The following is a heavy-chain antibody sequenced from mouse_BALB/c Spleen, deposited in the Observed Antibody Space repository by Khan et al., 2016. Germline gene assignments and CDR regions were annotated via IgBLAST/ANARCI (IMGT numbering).Heavy chain of an antibody. V-gene: IGHV14-1*02. J-gene: IGHJ2*01. CDR3: GSPPYFFDY. CDR1: GFNIKDYY. CDR2: IDPENGNS. Sequence: VQLKQSGAELVRPGALVKLTCKASGFNIKDYYMHWVKQSPEQGLEWIGWIDPENGNSIYDPKFQGKASITADTSSNTAYLQVNSLTSEDTAVYYCGSPPYFFDYWGQGATFTVSS. D-gene: IGHD6-1*01.